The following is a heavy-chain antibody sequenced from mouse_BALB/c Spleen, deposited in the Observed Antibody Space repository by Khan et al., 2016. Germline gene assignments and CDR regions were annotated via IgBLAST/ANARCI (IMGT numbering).Heavy chain of an antibody. CDR2: ISYSGST. J-gene: IGHJ2*01. CDR3: ARMLAGYFEY. Sequence: EVQLKESGPSLVKPSQTLSLTCSVTGDSITSAYWNWIRKFPGNKLEYMGYISYSGSTYYNPSLKSRISITRDTSTNQSYLQLNAVTNEDTATYYCARMLAGYFEYGGQGITLTVSS. CDR1: GDSITSAY. V-gene: IGHV3-8*02. D-gene: IGHD3-3*01.